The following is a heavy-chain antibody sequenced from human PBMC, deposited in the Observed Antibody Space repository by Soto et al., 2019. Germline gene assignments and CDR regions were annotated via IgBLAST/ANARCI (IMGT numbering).Heavy chain of an antibody. D-gene: IGHD4-17*01. CDR1: GYTFTSYG. CDR3: ARDPWVTTVTNPWFDP. Sequence: QVQLVQSGAEVKKPVASVKVSCKASGYTFTSYGISWLRQAPGQGLEWMGWISAYNGNTNYAQKLQGRVTMTTDTSTSTAYMELRSLRSDDTVVYYCARDPWVTTVTNPWFDPWGQGTLVTVSS. V-gene: IGHV1-18*01. J-gene: IGHJ5*02. CDR2: ISAYNGNT.